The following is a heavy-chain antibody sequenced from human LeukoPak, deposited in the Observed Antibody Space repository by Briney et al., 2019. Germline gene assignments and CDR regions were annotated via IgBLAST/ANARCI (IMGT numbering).Heavy chain of an antibody. CDR2: IYHSGST. Sequence: SQTLSLTCAVSGGSISSGGYSWSWIRQPPGKGLEWIGYIYHSGSTYYNPSLKSRVTISVDRSKNQFSLKLSSVTAADTAVYYCARAAQQPYAFDIWGQGTMVTVSS. D-gene: IGHD2-2*01. J-gene: IGHJ3*02. V-gene: IGHV4-30-2*01. CDR3: ARAAQQPYAFDI. CDR1: GGSISSGGYS.